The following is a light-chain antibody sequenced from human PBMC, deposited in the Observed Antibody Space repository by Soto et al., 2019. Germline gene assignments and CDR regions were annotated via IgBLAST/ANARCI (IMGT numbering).Light chain of an antibody. CDR2: AAS. CDR3: QQLNSYPIT. J-gene: IGKJ5*01. V-gene: IGKV1-9*01. CDR1: QGLSSD. Sequence: DIQLTQSPSFLSASVGDRVTITCRASQGLSSDLAWYQQKPGKAPKLLIYAASTLQSGVPSRFSGSGSGTEFTLTISSVQPEDIATYYCQQLNSYPITFVQGTRLEIK.